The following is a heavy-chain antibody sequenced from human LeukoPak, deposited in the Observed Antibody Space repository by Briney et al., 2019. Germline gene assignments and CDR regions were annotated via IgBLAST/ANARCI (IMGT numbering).Heavy chain of an antibody. J-gene: IGHJ4*02. Sequence: PSETLSLTCAVYGGSFSGCYWSWIRQPPGKGLEWIGEINHSGSTNYNPSLKSRVTISVDTSKNQFSLKLSSVTAADTAVYYCARRGVRYSSSWYDFDYWGQGTLVTVSS. CDR3: ARRGVRYSSSWYDFDY. D-gene: IGHD6-13*01. CDR1: GGSFSGCY. CDR2: INHSGST. V-gene: IGHV4-34*01.